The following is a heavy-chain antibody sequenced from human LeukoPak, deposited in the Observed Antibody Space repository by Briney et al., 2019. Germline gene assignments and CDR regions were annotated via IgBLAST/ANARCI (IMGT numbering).Heavy chain of an antibody. Sequence: PSETLSLTCTISGGSISSNNYYWGWIRQPPGKGLEWIGSTHYSGNTYYNPSLKSRVTISVDTSKNQFSLRLSSVTAADTAVYYCARVKDVYYFDYWGQGTLVTVSS. J-gene: IGHJ4*02. CDR2: THYSGNT. CDR1: GGSISSNNYY. CDR3: ARVKDVYYFDY. V-gene: IGHV4-39*07.